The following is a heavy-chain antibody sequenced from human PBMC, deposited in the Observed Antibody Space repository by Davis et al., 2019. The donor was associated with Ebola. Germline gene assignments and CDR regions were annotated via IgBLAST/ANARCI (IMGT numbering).Heavy chain of an antibody. Sequence: SETLSLTCTVSGGSITNGDYSWSWVRQPPGKGLEWIWYIHHSGGTYYNPSLKSRLTLAVDTSKNQFSLNLSSMTAADTAVYFCARDGLTGLIDSWDQGTLVTVSS. CDR1: GGSITNGDYS. V-gene: IGHV4-30-4*08. CDR2: IHHSGGT. J-gene: IGHJ4*02. D-gene: IGHD1-20*01. CDR3: ARDGLTGLIDS.